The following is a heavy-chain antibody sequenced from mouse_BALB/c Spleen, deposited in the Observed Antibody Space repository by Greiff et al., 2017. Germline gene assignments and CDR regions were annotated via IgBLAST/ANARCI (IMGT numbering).Heavy chain of an antibody. CDR2: IDPSDSYT. J-gene: IGHJ2*01. CDR3: ARGSRGSSFDY. D-gene: IGHD1-1*01. Sequence: VQLQQPGAELVKPGASVKLSCKASGYTFTSYWMHWVKQRPGQGLEWIGEIDPSDSYTNYNQKFKGKATLTVDKSSSTAYMQLSSLTSEDSAVYYCARGSRGSSFDYWGQGTTLTVSS. V-gene: IGHV1-69*02. CDR1: GYTFTSYW.